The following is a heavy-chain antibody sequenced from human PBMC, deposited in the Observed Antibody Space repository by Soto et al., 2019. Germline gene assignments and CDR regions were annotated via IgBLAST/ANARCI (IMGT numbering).Heavy chain of an antibody. Sequence: QVQLQQWGAGLLKPSETLSLTCAVYGGSFSGYYWSWIRQPPGKGLEWIGEINHSGSTNYNPSLKSRVTISVDTSKNQFSLKLSSVTAADTAVYYCARGWGRILDYWGQGALVTVSS. CDR1: GGSFSGYY. J-gene: IGHJ4*02. CDR2: INHSGST. D-gene: IGHD7-27*01. V-gene: IGHV4-34*01. CDR3: ARGWGRILDY.